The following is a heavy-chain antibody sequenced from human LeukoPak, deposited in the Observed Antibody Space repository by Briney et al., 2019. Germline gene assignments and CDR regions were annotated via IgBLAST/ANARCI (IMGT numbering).Heavy chain of an antibody. CDR2: INHSGST. V-gene: IGHV4-34*01. CDR1: GGSFSGYY. CDR3: ARYTPYDILTGYYNTGFDY. Sequence: PSETLSLTCAVYGGSFSGYYWSWIRQPPGKGLEWIGEINHSGSTNYNPSLKSRVTISVDTSKNQFSLKLSSVTAADTAVYYYARYTPYDILTGYYNTGFDYWGQGTLVTVSS. D-gene: IGHD3-9*01. J-gene: IGHJ4*02.